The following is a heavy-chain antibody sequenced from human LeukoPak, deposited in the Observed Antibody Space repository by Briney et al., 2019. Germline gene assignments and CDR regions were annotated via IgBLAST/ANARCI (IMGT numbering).Heavy chain of an antibody. J-gene: IGHJ4*02. V-gene: IGHV3-7*01. Sequence: GGSLRLSCVASGFTFSNFWMSWVRQTPGKGLEWVANIKTDGSEKFYVDSVKGRSTISRDNTENSLYLQMNSLRAEDTAVYYCARDVTHPANWGQGTLVTVSS. CDR2: IKTDGSEK. CDR1: GFTFSNFW. CDR3: ARDVTHPAN.